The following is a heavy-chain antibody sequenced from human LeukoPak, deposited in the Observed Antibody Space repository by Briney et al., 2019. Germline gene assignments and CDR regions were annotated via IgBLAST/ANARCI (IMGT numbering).Heavy chain of an antibody. V-gene: IGHV3-7*03. D-gene: IGHD4-17*01. Sequence: GGSLRLSCAASGFTFSNYWMSWVRQAPGKGLEWVANIQQDGSEKYYVDSVKGRFSISRDNAKNSLYLQMNSLRAEDTAVYYCARDRDYEGLDYWGQGTLVTVSS. CDR1: GFTFSNYW. CDR2: IQQDGSEK. J-gene: IGHJ4*02. CDR3: ARDRDYEGLDY.